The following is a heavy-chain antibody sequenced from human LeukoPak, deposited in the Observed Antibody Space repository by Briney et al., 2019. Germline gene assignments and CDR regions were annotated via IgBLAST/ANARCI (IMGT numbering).Heavy chain of an antibody. CDR3: ARDLPHTAMAPDYYYYYGMDV. Sequence: GSLRLSCAASGFTFSSYSMNWVRPAPGKGLEWVSSISSSSSYIYYADSVKGRFTISRDNAKNSLYLQMNSLRAEDTAVYYCARDLPHTAMAPDYYYYYGMDVWGQGTTVTVSS. CDR2: ISSSSSYI. J-gene: IGHJ6*02. D-gene: IGHD5-18*01. V-gene: IGHV3-21*01. CDR1: GFTFSSYS.